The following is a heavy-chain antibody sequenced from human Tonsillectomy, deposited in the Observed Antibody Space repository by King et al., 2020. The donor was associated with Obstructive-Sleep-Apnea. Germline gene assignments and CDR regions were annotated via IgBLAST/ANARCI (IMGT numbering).Heavy chain of an antibody. D-gene: IGHD3-16*01. CDR3: ARGVWGSSANYDAFDV. CDR2: INPKTGYT. J-gene: IGHJ3*01. CDR1: GYTFTAYY. Sequence: VQLVQSGAEVKKPGASLTVSCKAVGYTFTAYYIHILRQAPGKGLEWVAWINPKTGYTKIAQKFQERASGTSDTSINTAYMELKNLKSDDTAVFYCARGVWGSSANYDAFDVWGQGTAVTVSS. V-gene: IGHV1-2*02.